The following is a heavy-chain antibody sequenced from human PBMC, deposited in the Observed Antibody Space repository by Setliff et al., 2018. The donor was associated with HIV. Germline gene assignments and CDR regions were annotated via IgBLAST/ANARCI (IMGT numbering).Heavy chain of an antibody. Sequence: PSETLSLTCTVSGGSITSGGYYWSWIRQHPGKGLEWIGYIVYSGRTYYNPSLKSRVSISVDASKNQFSLRLTSVTAADTAVYYCARDEIGVWGKGTTVTV. J-gene: IGHJ6*03. CDR2: IVYSGRT. V-gene: IGHV4-31*03. CDR1: GGSITSGGYY. CDR3: ARDEIGV.